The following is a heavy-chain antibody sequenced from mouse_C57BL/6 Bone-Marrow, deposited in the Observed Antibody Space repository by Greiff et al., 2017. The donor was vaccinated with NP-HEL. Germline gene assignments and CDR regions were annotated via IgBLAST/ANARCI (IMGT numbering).Heavy chain of an antibody. CDR3: ARWPYYNGSGYHFDY. Sequence: EVQLQESGPVLVKPGASVKMSCKASGYTFTDYYMNWVRQSHGKSLEWIGVINPYNGGTSYNQKFKGKATLTVDKSSSTAYMVLNSLTSEDSTVYYCARWPYYNGSGYHFDYWGQGTTLTVSS. CDR1: GYTFTDYY. CDR2: INPYNGGT. J-gene: IGHJ2*01. V-gene: IGHV1-19*01. D-gene: IGHD1-1*01.